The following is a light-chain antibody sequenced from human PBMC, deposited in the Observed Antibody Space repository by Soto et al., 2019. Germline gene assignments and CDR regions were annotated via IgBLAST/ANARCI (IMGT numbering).Light chain of an antibody. J-gene: IGLJ1*01. CDR3: QSYDSKLSNYV. CDR2: GNS. Sequence: SLLTQPPSVSGAPGQRVTISCTGSNSNIGAGYDVHWYQQLPGTAPKLLIYGNSNRPSGVPDRFSGSKSGPSASLAITGLQAEDEADYYCQSYDSKLSNYVFGTGTKVTVL. CDR1: NSNIGAGYD. V-gene: IGLV1-40*01.